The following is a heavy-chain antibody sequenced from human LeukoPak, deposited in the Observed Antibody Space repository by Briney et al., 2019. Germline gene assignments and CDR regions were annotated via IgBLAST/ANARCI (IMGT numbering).Heavy chain of an antibody. D-gene: IGHD6-19*01. Sequence: GGSLTLSCAASGFTFSSYAMSWVRPARGGGLEWVSSSSGSGVSTYNAASVTGRFTIYRDTPKNTLSLQMNSLRPADTPVYFCAKGWGRLVPYYFDYWGQGTLVTVSS. J-gene: IGHJ4*02. CDR1: GFTFSSYA. V-gene: IGHV3-23*01. CDR2: SSGSGVST. CDR3: AKGWGRLVPYYFDY.